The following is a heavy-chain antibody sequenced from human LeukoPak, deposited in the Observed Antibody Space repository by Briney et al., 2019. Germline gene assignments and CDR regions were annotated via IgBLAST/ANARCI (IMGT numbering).Heavy chain of an antibody. CDR1: GFTFSSYA. J-gene: IGHJ4*02. CDR2: IGGSGDT. CDR3: ARVVDHDYGDYYLDY. Sequence: GGSLRLSCAASGFTFSSYAMGWVRQAPGKGLEWVSAIGGSGDTYYADSVKGRFTISRDNSKNTLYLQMNSLRAEDTAVYYCARVVDHDYGDYYLDYWGQGTLVTVSS. D-gene: IGHD4-17*01. V-gene: IGHV3-23*01.